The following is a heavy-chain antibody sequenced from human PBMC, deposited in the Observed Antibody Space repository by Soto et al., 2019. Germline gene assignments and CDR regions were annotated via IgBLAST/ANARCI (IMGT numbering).Heavy chain of an antibody. CDR2: IRSISSDI. CDR3: ARDNRFDP. V-gene: IGHV3-21*01. Sequence: GGSLRLSCAASGFTFSDYTMNWVRQAPGKGLEWVSSIRSISSDIYYAHSVKGRFTISRDNAKNSLYLQMNSLRAEDTAVYYCARDNRFDPWGQGTLVTVSS. J-gene: IGHJ5*02. CDR1: GFTFSDYT.